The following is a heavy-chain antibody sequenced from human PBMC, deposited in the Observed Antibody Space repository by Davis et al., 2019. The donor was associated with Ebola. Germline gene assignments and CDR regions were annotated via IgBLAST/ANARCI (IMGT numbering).Heavy chain of an antibody. Sequence: GESLKISCAASGFTFSSYGMHWVRQAPGKGLEWVSVIYSGGSTYYADSVKGRFTISRHNSKNTLYLQMNSLRAEDTAVYYCARGVLWFGELPSYWFDPWGQGTLVTVSS. V-gene: IGHV3-53*04. CDR2: IYSGGST. CDR3: ARGVLWFGELPSYWFDP. CDR1: GFTFSSYG. D-gene: IGHD3-10*01. J-gene: IGHJ5*02.